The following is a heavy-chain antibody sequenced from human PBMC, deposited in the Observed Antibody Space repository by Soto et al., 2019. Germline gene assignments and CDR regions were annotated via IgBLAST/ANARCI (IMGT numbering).Heavy chain of an antibody. D-gene: IGHD3-9*01. V-gene: IGHV3-15*01. CDR3: TTDVNIWLD. Sequence: GGSLRLSCAGSGFDFSNAWMSWVRQAPGKGLEWVGRIRSQTDGGTTDYAAPVKDRFTISRDDSRSTLYLQMNSLKTEDTAFYYCTTDVNIWLDWGQGTLVTVTS. J-gene: IGHJ4*02. CDR2: IRSQTDGGTT. CDR1: GFDFSNAW.